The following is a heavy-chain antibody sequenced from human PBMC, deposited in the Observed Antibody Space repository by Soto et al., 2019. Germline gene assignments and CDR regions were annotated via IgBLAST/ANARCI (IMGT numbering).Heavy chain of an antibody. Sequence: GESLKISCKGSGYSFTSYWIGWVRQMPGKGLEWMGIIYPGDSDTRYSPSFQGQVTISADKSISTAYLQWSSLKASDTAMYYCASVFTDYRMRLYSSSWADAFDIWGQGTMVTVSS. D-gene: IGHD6-13*01. V-gene: IGHV5-51*01. J-gene: IGHJ3*02. CDR3: ASVFTDYRMRLYSSSWADAFDI. CDR1: GYSFTSYW. CDR2: IYPGDSDT.